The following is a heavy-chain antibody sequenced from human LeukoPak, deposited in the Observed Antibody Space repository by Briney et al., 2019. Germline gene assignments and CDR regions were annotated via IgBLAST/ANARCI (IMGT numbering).Heavy chain of an antibody. J-gene: IGHJ4*02. CDR1: GFTFSSYW. CDR2: IKQDGSEK. Sequence: GGSLRLSCAASGFTFSSYWMSWVRQAPGKGLEWVANIKQDGSEKYYVDSVKGRFTISRDNAKNSLYLQMNSLRAEDTAVYYCARNGLEANGFFDHWGQGTLVTVSS. CDR3: ARNGLEANGFFDH. V-gene: IGHV3-7*01. D-gene: IGHD2-8*01.